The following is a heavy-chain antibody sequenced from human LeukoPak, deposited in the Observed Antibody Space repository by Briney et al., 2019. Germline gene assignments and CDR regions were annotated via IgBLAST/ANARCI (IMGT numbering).Heavy chain of an antibody. J-gene: IGHJ4*02. D-gene: IGHD5-24*01. CDR3: AKRSALEMPTIKAFGQ. V-gene: IGHV3-30*04. Sequence: GRSLRLSCAASGFTFSSYAMHWVRQAPGKGLEWVAVISYDGSNKYYADSVKGRFTISRDNSKNTLYLQMNSLRAEDTALYYCAKRSALEMPTIKAFGQWGQGTLVTVSS. CDR1: GFTFSSYA. CDR2: ISYDGSNK.